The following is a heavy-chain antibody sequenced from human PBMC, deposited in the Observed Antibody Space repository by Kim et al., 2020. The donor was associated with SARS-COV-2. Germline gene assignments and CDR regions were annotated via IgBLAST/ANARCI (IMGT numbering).Heavy chain of an antibody. D-gene: IGHD6-13*01. CDR3: ARDYPRTSSSWYVNHYYYGMDV. J-gene: IGHJ6*02. Sequence: SVKVSCKASGGTFSSYAISWVRQAPGQGLECMGGIIPIFGTANYAQKFQGRVTITADESTSTAYMELSSLRSEDTAVYYCARDYPRTSSSWYVNHYYYGMDVWGQGTTVTVSS. CDR1: GGTFSSYA. CDR2: IIPIFGTA. V-gene: IGHV1-69*13.